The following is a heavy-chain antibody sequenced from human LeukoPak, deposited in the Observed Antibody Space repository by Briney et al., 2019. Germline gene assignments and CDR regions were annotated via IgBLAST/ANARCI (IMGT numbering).Heavy chain of an antibody. CDR2: INPNSGGT. J-gene: IGHJ4*02. Sequence: VASVKVSCKASGYTFTGYYMHWVRQAPGQGLEWMGWINPNSGGTNYAQKFQGRVTMTRDTSISTAYMELSRLRSDDTAVYYCARSREAARYLYFDYWGQGTLVTVSS. CDR1: GYTFTGYY. CDR3: ARSREAARYLYFDY. V-gene: IGHV1-2*02. D-gene: IGHD1-26*01.